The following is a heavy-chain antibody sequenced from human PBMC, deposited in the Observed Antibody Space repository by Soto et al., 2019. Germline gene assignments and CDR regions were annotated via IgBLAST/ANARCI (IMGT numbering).Heavy chain of an antibody. D-gene: IGHD1-1*01. CDR1: GFTFSSDA. CDR2: ISGSGGST. CDR3: AKDGSELEHTDY. V-gene: IGHV3-23*01. Sequence: EVQLLESGGGLVQPGGSLRLSCAASGFTFSSDAMSWVRQAPGKALEWVSAISGSGGSTYYADSVKGRFTISRDNSKTARYLEMNSLRAEDPAVYYCAKDGSELEHTDYWGHGTLVTVSS. J-gene: IGHJ4*01.